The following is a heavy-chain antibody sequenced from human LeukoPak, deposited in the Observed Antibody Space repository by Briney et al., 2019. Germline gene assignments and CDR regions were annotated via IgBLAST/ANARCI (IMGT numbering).Heavy chain of an antibody. Sequence: VASMKVSCKASGYTFTANYMHWVRQAPGQGLEWMGWITTYNDNTKYAQKLQGRVTMTTDTSTSTAYMELRSLRSDDTAVYYCARLTPDYSSSLLYYFDYWGQGILVTVSS. J-gene: IGHJ4*02. D-gene: IGHD6-13*01. V-gene: IGHV1-18*04. CDR1: GYTFTANY. CDR3: ARLTPDYSSSLLYYFDY. CDR2: ITTYNDNT.